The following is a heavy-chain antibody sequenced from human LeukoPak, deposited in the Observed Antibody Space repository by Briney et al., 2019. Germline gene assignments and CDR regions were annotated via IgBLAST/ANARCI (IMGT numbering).Heavy chain of an antibody. D-gene: IGHD3-10*01. J-gene: IGHJ6*02. Sequence: SETLSLTCTVSGGSISSSSYYWGWIRQPPGKALEWIGSIYYSGSTYYNPSLKSRVTISVDTSKNQFSLKLSSVTAADTAVYYCARVTYYYGSGSSRYYYGMDVWGQGTTVTVSS. CDR2: IYYSGST. CDR1: GGSISSSSYY. CDR3: ARVTYYYGSGSSRYYYGMDV. V-gene: IGHV4-39*07.